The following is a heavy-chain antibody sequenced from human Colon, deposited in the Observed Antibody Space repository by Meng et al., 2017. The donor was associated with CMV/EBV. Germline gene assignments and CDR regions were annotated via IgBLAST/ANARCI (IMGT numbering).Heavy chain of an antibody. CDR2: IDRSDNT. Sequence: EVQLLESGGDLLQHGGSVRLSCAASGFSFSDYAMGWVRQAPGKGLEWVSTIDRSDNTFYTASVKGRFTISRDNAKNTVYLQMNTLRADDTAVYYCAKDAGISGWLFDYWGQGTLVTVAS. D-gene: IGHD6-19*01. CDR3: AKDAGISGWLFDY. CDR1: GFSFSDYA. V-gene: IGHV3-23*05. J-gene: IGHJ4*02.